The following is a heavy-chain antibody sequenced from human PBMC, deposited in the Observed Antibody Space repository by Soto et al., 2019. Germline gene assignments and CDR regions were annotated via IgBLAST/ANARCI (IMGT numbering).Heavy chain of an antibody. J-gene: IGHJ4*02. D-gene: IGHD1-7*01. V-gene: IGHV3-30-3*01. CDR3: ARRTGTAPRFDY. CDR1: GFTFSDFE. Sequence: QVQLVESGGGVVQPGRSLRLSCSASGFTFSDFEMYWVRQAPGKGLDWVSFISYDGSNQYYAGSVKGRFTVSRDNSKNTLFLLLNRLRPEGTAVYFCARRTGTAPRFDYWGQGTLVTVSS. CDR2: ISYDGSNQ.